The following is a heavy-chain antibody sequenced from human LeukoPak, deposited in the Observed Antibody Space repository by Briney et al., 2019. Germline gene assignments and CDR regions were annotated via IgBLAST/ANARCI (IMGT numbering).Heavy chain of an antibody. V-gene: IGHV3-74*01. CDR3: ARAPPSSGYSYHFDI. D-gene: IGHD5-18*01. CDR2: IYIDGTGT. J-gene: IGHJ3*02. Sequence: GGSLRLSCAASGFTFSNYWMHWVRQAPGKGLVWVSRIYIDGTGTVYADSVKGRFTISRDNAKNTLYLQMNSLRVEDTAVYYCARAPPSSGYSYHFDIWGQGTMVTVSS. CDR1: GFTFSNYW.